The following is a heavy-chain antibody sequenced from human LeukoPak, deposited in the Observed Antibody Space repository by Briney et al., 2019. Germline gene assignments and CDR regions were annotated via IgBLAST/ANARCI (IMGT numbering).Heavy chain of an antibody. D-gene: IGHD6-19*01. CDR2: INAGNGNT. CDR3: ARVSSSGWSYYFDY. CDR1: GYTFTSYA. V-gene: IGHV1-3*01. Sequence: ASVKVSCKASGYTFTSYAMHWVRQAPGQRLERMGWINAGNGNTKYSQKFQGRVTITRDTSASTAYMELSSLRSEDTAVYYCARVSSSGWSYYFDYWGQGTLVTVSS. J-gene: IGHJ4*02.